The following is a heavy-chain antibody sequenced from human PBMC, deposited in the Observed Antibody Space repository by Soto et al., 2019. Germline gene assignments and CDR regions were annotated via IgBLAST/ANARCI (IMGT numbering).Heavy chain of an antibody. V-gene: IGHV1-18*01. CDR3: ARDPSTSRFDY. CDR2: VSTYSGIR. D-gene: IGHD2-2*01. J-gene: IGHJ4*02. CDR1: GYTFTSHG. Sequence: ASVKVSCKASGYTFTSHGVSWLRQAPGQGLEWLGWVSTYSGIRNYARKFQDRVTMGSDTSTSTVYMELRSLTSNDTAMYYCARDPSTSRFDYWGQGTLVTVSS.